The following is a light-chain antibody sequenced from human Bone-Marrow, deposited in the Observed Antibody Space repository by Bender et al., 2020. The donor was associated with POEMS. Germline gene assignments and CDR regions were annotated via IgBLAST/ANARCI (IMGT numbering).Light chain of an antibody. V-gene: IGLV1-40*01. CDR2: GSS. Sequence: QSVLTQPPSVSGAPGQRVTISCTGSSSNIGADYDVHWYQQLPGTAPKLLIYGSSNRPSGVPERFSGSESATSASLAISGLQPEDEADYYCSSYSASNTYVFGTGTQVTVL. CDR3: SSYSASNTYV. J-gene: IGLJ1*01. CDR1: SSNIGADYD.